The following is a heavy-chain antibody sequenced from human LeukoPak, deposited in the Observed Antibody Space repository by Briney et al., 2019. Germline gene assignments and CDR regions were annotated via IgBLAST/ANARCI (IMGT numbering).Heavy chain of an antibody. V-gene: IGHV4-59*01. J-gene: IGHJ4*02. CDR2: IYYSGST. D-gene: IGHD6-13*01. CDR1: GGSISSYY. Sequence: SETLSLTCTVAGGSISSYYWSWIRQPPGKRLEWIGYIYYSGSTNYNPSLKSRVTISVDTSKNQFSLKLSSVTAADTAVYYCARGIAAAGLLFDYWGQGTLVTVSS. CDR3: ARGIAAAGLLFDY.